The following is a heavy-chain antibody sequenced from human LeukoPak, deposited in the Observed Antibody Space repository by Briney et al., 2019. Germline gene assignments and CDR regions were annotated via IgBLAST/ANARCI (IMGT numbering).Heavy chain of an antibody. D-gene: IGHD1-26*01. Sequence: GGSLRLSCAASGFTFDDYAMHWVRQAPGKGLEWVSGISWNSGSIGYADSVKGRFTIPRDNAKNSLYLQMNSLRAEDTALYYCAKGNMGAENIDYWGQGTLVTVSS. CDR1: GFTFDDYA. V-gene: IGHV3-9*01. CDR2: ISWNSGSI. J-gene: IGHJ4*02. CDR3: AKGNMGAENIDY.